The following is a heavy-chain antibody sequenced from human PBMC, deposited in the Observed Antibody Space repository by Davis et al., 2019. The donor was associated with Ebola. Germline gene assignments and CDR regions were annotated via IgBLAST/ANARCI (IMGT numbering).Heavy chain of an antibody. J-gene: IGHJ4*02. V-gene: IGHV1-69*13. D-gene: IGHD6-19*01. Sequence: SVKVSCKASGYSFTTYGITWVRQAPGQGLEWMGGIVPLFGTPQYAQKFQGRVTITADESTSTVYMELNSLTSEDTAVYYCARDSPRDASGWFYLSTDWGQGTLVTVSS. CDR2: IVPLFGTP. CDR1: GYSFTTYG. CDR3: ARDSPRDASGWFYLSTD.